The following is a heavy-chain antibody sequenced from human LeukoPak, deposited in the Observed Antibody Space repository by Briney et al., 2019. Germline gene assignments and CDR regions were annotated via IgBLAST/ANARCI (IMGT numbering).Heavy chain of an antibody. CDR1: GYSFTSDW. CDR3: ARHALAAAGPGLIFDY. V-gene: IGHV5-51*01. Sequence: GESLKISCKGSGYSFTSDWIGWVRQMPGKGLEWMGIIYPGDSDTRYSPSFQGQVTISADKSISTAYLQWSSLKASDTAMYYCARHALAAAGPGLIFDYWGQGTLVTVSS. J-gene: IGHJ4*02. D-gene: IGHD6-13*01. CDR2: IYPGDSDT.